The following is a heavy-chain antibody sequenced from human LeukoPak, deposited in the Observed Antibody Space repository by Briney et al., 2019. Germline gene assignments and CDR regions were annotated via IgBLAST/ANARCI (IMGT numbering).Heavy chain of an antibody. D-gene: IGHD3-10*01. J-gene: IGHJ5*02. CDR2: IYYSGST. CDR1: GGSISHYY. CDR3: VRGPYGSGISNWFDP. V-gene: IGHV4-59*01. Sequence: SETLSLTCTVSGGSISHYYWSWIRQPPGKGLEWIGYIYYSGSTSYNPSLKSRVTMSVDPSKNQFSLRLTSVSAADTAVYYCVRGPYGSGISNWFDPWGQGTQVIVSS.